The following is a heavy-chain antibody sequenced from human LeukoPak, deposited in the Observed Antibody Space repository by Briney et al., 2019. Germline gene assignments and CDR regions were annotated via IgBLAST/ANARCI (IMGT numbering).Heavy chain of an antibody. CDR1: GLTFSNCV. D-gene: IGHD5-12*01. CDR2: ISPSGGGT. Sequence: GGSLRLSCTTSGLTFSNCVMTWVRQSPGKGLEWVSSISPSGGGTFYADSVKGRFTISRDNSKNTLYLQMSSLGAEDTAAYYCAGGYSDYDFFDSWGQGTLVTVS. CDR3: AGGYSDYDFFDS. J-gene: IGHJ4*02. V-gene: IGHV3-23*01.